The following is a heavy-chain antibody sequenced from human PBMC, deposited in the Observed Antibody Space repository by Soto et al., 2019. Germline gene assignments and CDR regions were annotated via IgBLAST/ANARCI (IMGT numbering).Heavy chain of an antibody. V-gene: IGHV1-2*04. J-gene: IGHJ3*02. CDR2: INPNSGGT. CDR1: GYTFTGYY. D-gene: IGHD4-4*01. Sequence: ASVKVSCKASGYTFTGYYMHWVRQAPGQGLEWMGWINPNSGGTNYAQKFQGWVTMTRDTSISTAYMELSRLRSDDTAVYYCARERLPDYSDAFDIWGQGTMVTVSS. CDR3: ARERLPDYSDAFDI.